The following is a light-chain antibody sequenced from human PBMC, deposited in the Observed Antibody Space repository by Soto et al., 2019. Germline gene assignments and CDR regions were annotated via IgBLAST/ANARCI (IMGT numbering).Light chain of an antibody. CDR2: AAS. CDR1: QGISSY. Sequence: DIQLTQSPSFLSASVGDRVTITCRASQGISSYLAWYQQKPGKAPKLLIYAASTLQSGVPSRFSGGGSGTEFTLTISSLQPEDCATYYCQELNSYPLTFGQGTRLEIK. CDR3: QELNSYPLT. J-gene: IGKJ5*01. V-gene: IGKV1-9*01.